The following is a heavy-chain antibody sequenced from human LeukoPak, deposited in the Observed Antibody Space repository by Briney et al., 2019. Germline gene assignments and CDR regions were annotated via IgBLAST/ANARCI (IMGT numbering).Heavy chain of an antibody. CDR3: ARDSVGVSWPYYYYYMDV. Sequence: ASVKVSCKASGYTFTSYGISWVRQAPGQGLEWMGWISAYNGNTNYAQKLQGRVTMTTDTSTSTAYMELRSLRSDDTAVYYCARDSVGVSWPYYYYYMDVWGKGTTVTISS. V-gene: IGHV1-18*01. D-gene: IGHD2-15*01. J-gene: IGHJ6*03. CDR2: ISAYNGNT. CDR1: GYTFTSYG.